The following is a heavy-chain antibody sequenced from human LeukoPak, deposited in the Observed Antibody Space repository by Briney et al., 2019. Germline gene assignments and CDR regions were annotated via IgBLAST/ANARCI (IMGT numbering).Heavy chain of an antibody. CDR1: GCTFSNFA. V-gene: IGHV3-23*01. D-gene: IGHD5-24*01. CDR2: ITDNGYER. Sequence: WGSLRLSCAASGCTFSNFAMSWVRQAPGKGREGVAGITDNGYERNYADSVKGRFTISRDTSKSTLDLQMNSLRVEDTAVYYCARGGSWGWAQYDHWGQGILVTVSS. CDR3: ARGGSWGWAQYDH. J-gene: IGHJ4*02.